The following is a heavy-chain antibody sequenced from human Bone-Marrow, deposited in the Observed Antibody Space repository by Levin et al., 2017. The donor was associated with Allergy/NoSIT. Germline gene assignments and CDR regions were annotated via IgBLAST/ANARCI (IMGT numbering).Heavy chain of an antibody. CDR3: ARSLDSDAFDI. D-gene: IGHD3-9*01. J-gene: IGHJ3*02. V-gene: IGHV3-21*01. CDR2: ISSSSSYI. Sequence: GESLKISCAASGFTFSSYSMNWVRQAPGKGLEWVSSISSSSSYIYYADSVKGRFTISRDNAKNSLYLQMNSLRAEDTAVYYCARSLDSDAFDIWGQGTMVTVSS. CDR1: GFTFSSYS.